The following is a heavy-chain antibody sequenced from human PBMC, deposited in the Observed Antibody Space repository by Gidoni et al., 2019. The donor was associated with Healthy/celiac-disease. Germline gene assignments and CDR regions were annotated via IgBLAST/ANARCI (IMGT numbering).Heavy chain of an antibody. CDR2: ISGGGGST. CDR3: AKVGDSSGWFTFDY. Sequence: EVQLLESGGGLVQPGGYLRLSCSASGFTFSSYAMSWVRQAPGKGLEWVSAISGGGGSTYYADSVKGRFTISRYNSKNTLYLQMNSLRAEDTAVYYCAKVGDSSGWFTFDYWGQGTLVTVSS. V-gene: IGHV3-23*01. CDR1: GFTFSSYA. D-gene: IGHD6-19*01. J-gene: IGHJ4*02.